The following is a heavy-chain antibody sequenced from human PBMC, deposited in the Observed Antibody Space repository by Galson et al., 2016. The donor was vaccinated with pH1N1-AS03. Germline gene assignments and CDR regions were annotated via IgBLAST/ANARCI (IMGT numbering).Heavy chain of an antibody. J-gene: IGHJ4*02. CDR3: TRERQQRFDY. CDR1: GYTLTTYS. V-gene: IGHV1-3*01. D-gene: IGHD1-1*01. CDR2: INAGNGNA. Sequence: SVKVSCKASGYTLTTYSMHWVRQAPGQRPEWMGWINAGNGNAGYSRSFQGRVTITRDTSANIGYLELISLIFEDTAVYYCTRERQQRFDYWGQGTLVTVSS.